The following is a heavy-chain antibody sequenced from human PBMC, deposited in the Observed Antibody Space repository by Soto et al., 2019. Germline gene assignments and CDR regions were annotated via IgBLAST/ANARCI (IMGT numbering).Heavy chain of an antibody. J-gene: IGHJ6*02. CDR2: IVVGSGNT. CDR1: GFTFTSSA. CDR3: AADSKNYDILTGYRPYYYYYAMDV. D-gene: IGHD3-9*01. Sequence: SVKVSCKASGFTFTSSAVQWVRQARGQRLEWIGWIVVGSGNTNYAQKFQERVTITRDMSTSTAYMELSSLRSEDTAVYYCAADSKNYDILTGYRPYYYYYAMDVWGQGTTVPVYS. V-gene: IGHV1-58*01.